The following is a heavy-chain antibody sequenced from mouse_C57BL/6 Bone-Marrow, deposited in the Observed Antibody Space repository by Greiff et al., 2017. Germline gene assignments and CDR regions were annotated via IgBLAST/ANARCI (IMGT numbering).Heavy chain of an antibody. J-gene: IGHJ1*03. Sequence: QVQLQQPGAELVRPGSSVKLSCKASGYTFTSYWMHWVKQRPIQGLEWIGNIDPSDSETHYNQKFKDKATLTVDKSSSTAYLQLSSLTSEDSAVYYCARDYDYNAYFDVWGTGTTVTVSS. D-gene: IGHD2-4*01. V-gene: IGHV1-52*01. CDR1: GYTFTSYW. CDR3: ARDYDYNAYFDV. CDR2: IDPSDSET.